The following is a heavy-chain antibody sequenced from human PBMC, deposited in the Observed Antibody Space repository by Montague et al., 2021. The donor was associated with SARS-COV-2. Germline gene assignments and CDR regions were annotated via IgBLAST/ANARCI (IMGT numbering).Heavy chain of an antibody. D-gene: IGHD3-3*01. CDR2: IYYSGST. CDR1: GGSISSYY. J-gene: IGHJ4*02. CDR3: ASQVPDFWSGTGY. Sequence: SETLSLTCTVSGGSISSYYWSWIRQPPGKGLEWIGYIYYSGSTNYNPSLKSRVTISVDTSKNQFSLKLSSVTAADTAVYYCASQVPDFWSGTGYWGQGTLVTVSS. V-gene: IGHV4-59*01.